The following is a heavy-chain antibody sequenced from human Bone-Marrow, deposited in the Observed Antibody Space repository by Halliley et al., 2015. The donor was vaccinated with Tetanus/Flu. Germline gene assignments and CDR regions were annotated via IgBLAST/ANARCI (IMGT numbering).Heavy chain of an antibody. CDR3: ARVRGSGSYNAIRVDT. J-gene: IGHJ5*02. CDR1: GGAFSGYY. Sequence: TLSLTCAVYGGAFSGYYWSWIRQSPGKGLEWIGEINYDGTTDYNPSLNSRVTLSVDTSRNQFSLKLRSATAADTAVYFCARVRGSGSYNAIRVDTWGQGNLVTVSS. CDR2: INYDGTT. D-gene: IGHD3-10*01. V-gene: IGHV4-34*01.